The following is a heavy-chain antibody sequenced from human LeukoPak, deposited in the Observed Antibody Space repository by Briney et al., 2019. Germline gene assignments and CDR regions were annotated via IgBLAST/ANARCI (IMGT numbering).Heavy chain of an antibody. D-gene: IGHD2-2*01. J-gene: IGHJ4*02. CDR2: ISAYNGNT. V-gene: IGHV1-18*04. CDR3: ARGIVVVPAAPPGVYHFDY. Sequence: ASVKVSCKASGYTFTSYGISWVRQAPGQGLEWMGWISAYNGNTNYAQKLQGRVTMTTDTSTSTAYMELRSLRSDDTAVYYCARGIVVVPAAPPGVYHFDYWGQGTLVTVSS. CDR1: GYTFTSYG.